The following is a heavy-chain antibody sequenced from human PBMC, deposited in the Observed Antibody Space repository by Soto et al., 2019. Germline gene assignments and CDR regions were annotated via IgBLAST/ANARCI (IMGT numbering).Heavy chain of an antibody. CDR3: ARYLESSSWSEEYGMDV. CDR2: IIPILGIA. CDR1: GGTFSSYT. V-gene: IGHV1-69*02. Sequence: QVQLVQSGAEVKKPGSSVKVSCKASGGTFSSYTISWVRQAPGQGLEWMGRIIPILGIANYAQKFQGRVTITADKSTSTAYMELSSLRSEDTAVDYCARYLESSSWSEEYGMDVWGQVTTVTVSS. D-gene: IGHD6-13*01. J-gene: IGHJ6*02.